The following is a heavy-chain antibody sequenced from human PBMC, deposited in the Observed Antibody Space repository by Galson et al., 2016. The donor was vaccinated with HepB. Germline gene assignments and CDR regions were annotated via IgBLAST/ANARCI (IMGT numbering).Heavy chain of an antibody. D-gene: IGHD5-18*01. CDR1: GFDFSAYY. CDR2: INSGGSSI. Sequence: SLRLSCAASGFDFSAYYMTWIRQAPGKGPEWISDINSGGSSISYADSLKGRFTISRDNAKNSLHLQMNSLRADDTAVYYCAREVSAPNGYNWYFDLWGRGTLVTVSS. CDR3: AREVSAPNGYNWYFDL. J-gene: IGHJ2*01. V-gene: IGHV3-11*01.